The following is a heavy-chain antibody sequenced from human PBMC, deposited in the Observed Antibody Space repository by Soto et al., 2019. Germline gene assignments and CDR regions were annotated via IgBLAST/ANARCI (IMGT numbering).Heavy chain of an antibody. CDR2: IYYSGST. Sequence: PSETLSLTCTVSGCSISSYYWSWIRQPPGKGLEWIGYIYYSGSTNYNPSLKSRVTISVDTSKNQLSLKLSSVTAADTAVYYCARRYGYYFDYWGQGTLVTVS. D-gene: IGHD4-17*01. CDR1: GCSISSYY. CDR3: ARRYGYYFDY. V-gene: IGHV4-59*08. J-gene: IGHJ4*02.